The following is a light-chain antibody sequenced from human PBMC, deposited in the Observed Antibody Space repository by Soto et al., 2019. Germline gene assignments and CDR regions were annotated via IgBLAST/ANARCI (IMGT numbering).Light chain of an antibody. CDR2: RAS. CDR3: QQRINWPWT. J-gene: IGKJ1*01. CDR1: QNIYSN. V-gene: IGKV3D-15*01. Sequence: IGMTQSPAAVSVYPGERATLSCRASQNIYSNVAWYQQRPGQAPRLLIYRASTRATGIPARFRGSGSGTDFTLTINSLEPEDSAVYFCQQRINWPWTFGQGTKVDIK.